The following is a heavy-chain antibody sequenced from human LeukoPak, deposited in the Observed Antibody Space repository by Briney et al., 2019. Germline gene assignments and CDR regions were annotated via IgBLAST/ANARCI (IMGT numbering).Heavy chain of an antibody. V-gene: IGHV1-46*01. CDR1: GYTFTSYY. Sequence: GASVKVSCKASGYTFTSYYMHWVRQAPGQGLEWMGIINPSGGSTSYAQKFQGRVTMTRDTSTSTVYMELSSLRSEDTAVYYCASRRRVDYDSSGYFDYFDYWGQGTLVTVSS. D-gene: IGHD3-22*01. CDR2: INPSGGST. CDR3: ASRRRVDYDSSGYFDYFDY. J-gene: IGHJ4*02.